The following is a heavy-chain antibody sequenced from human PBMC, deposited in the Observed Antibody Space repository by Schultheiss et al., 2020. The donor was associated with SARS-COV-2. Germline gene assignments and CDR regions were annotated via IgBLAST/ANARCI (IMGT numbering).Heavy chain of an antibody. D-gene: IGHD4-23*01. V-gene: IGHV3-21*01. J-gene: IGHJ5*02. CDR3: ANGGNSGWAWFDP. Sequence: GGSLRLSCAASGFTFSSYWMHLVRQAPGKGLVWVSAISGSGGSTYYADSVKGRFTISRDNAKNSLYLQMNSLRAEDTAVYYCANGGNSGWAWFDPWGQGTLVTVSS. CDR1: GFTFSSYW. CDR2: ISGSGGST.